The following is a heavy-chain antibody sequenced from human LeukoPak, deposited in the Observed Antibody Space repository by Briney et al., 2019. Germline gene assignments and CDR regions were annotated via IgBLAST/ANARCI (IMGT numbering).Heavy chain of an antibody. D-gene: IGHD3-10*01. Sequence: PSETLSLTCTVSVGSMSTSNDYWGWIRQPPGKGLVWIWNMFYSGSTYYSPSLRSRVTISLDTSRNQFSLKLNSVTAADTAVYYCANSNGYGLLDIWGQATMVTVSS. CDR2: MFYSGST. J-gene: IGHJ3*02. V-gene: IGHV4-39*07. CDR3: ANSNGYGLLDI. CDR1: VGSMSTSNDY.